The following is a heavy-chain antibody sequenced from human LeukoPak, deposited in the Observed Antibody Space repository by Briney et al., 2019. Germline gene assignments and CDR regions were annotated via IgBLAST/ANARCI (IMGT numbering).Heavy chain of an antibody. V-gene: IGHV3-30-3*01. CDR3: AREGQQLVSTGLDY. D-gene: IGHD6-13*01. J-gene: IGHJ4*02. Sequence: PGGSLRLSCAASGFTFSSYAMSWVRQAPGKGLEWVAVISYDGSNKYYADSVKGRFTISRDNSKNTLYLQMNSLRAEDTAVYYCAREGQQLVSTGLDYWGQGTLVTVSS. CDR1: GFTFSSYA. CDR2: ISYDGSNK.